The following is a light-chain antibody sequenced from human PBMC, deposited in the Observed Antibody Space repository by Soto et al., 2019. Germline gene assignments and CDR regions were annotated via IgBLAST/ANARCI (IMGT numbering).Light chain of an antibody. CDR2: DTS. Sequence: TLLTQSPGTLSLSPGERATLSCRASQSVGGSSLAWYQQRPGQAPRLLIYDTSNRATGIPDRFSGSGSGTDFTLTISSLEPEDFAVYYCQQRSNWPPITFGQGTRLEIK. CDR3: QQRSNWPPIT. CDR1: QSVGGSS. J-gene: IGKJ5*01. V-gene: IGKV3D-20*02.